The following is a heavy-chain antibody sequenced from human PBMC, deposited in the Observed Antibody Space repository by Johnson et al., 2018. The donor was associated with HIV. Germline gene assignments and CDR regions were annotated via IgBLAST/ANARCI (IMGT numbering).Heavy chain of an antibody. CDR2: LNWTGTTI. CDR3: AKDTGAAGTRGYAFDI. Sequence: VQLVESGGGVVRPGGSLRLSCATSGFTFDNYGMNWVRHAPGKGLEWVSGLNWTGTTIGYADSVKGRFTISRDNARNSLYLQMNSLRAEDTALYYCAKDTGAAGTRGYAFDIWGQGTMVTVSS. V-gene: IGHV3-20*04. D-gene: IGHD6-13*01. J-gene: IGHJ3*02. CDR1: GFTFDNYG.